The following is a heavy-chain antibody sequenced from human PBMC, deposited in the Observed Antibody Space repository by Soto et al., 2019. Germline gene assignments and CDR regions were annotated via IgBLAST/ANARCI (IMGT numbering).Heavy chain of an antibody. D-gene: IGHD1-7*01. J-gene: IGHJ4*02. CDR3: AAGAANWYSAFDN. CDR2: IFHSGST. V-gene: IGHV4-31*03. Sequence: VQLQESGPGLVKPSQTLSLTCTVSGGSISGDYYGSWIRQRPGKGPEWIAYIFHSGSTYFNPSLRSRVTISVGMSKNQFSLKLTSVTAADTAVYFCAAGAANWYSAFDNWGQGTLVTVSS. CDR1: GGSISGDYY.